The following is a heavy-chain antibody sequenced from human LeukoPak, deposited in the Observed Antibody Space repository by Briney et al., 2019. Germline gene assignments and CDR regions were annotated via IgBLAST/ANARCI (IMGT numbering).Heavy chain of an antibody. J-gene: IGHJ5*02. CDR1: GFTFDDYA. D-gene: IGHD2/OR15-2a*01. CDR2: ISGDGYST. V-gene: IGHV3-43*02. Sequence: GGSLRLSCAASGFTFDDYAMHWLRQAPGKGLEWVSLISGDGYSTYYADSVKGRFTISRDNSKNSLYLQMNSLRNEDTAFYYCAKDPELSWGQGTLVTISS. CDR3: AKDPELS.